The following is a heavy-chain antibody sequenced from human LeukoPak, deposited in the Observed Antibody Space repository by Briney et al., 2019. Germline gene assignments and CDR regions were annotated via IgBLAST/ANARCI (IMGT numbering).Heavy chain of an antibody. CDR2: INNDGSST. CDR1: GFTFSSYW. J-gene: IGHJ4*02. CDR3: AKDRELSYFDY. Sequence: GGSLRLSCAASGFTFSSYWMHWVRQAPGKGLVWVSRINNDGSSTTYADSLKGRFTISRDNSKNTLYLQMNSLRAEDTAVYYCAKDRELSYFDYWGQGTLVTVSS. V-gene: IGHV3-74*01. D-gene: IGHD3-16*02.